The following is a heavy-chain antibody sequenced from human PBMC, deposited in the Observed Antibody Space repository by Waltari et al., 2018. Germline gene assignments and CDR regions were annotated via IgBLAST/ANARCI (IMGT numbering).Heavy chain of an antibody. Sequence: QVQLVQSGAEVKKPGASVKVSCKASGYTFTGYYMHWVRQAPGQGLEWMGRINPNSGGTIYAQKVQGRVTMTRDTSLSTAYMELSRLRSDDTAVYYCERVSYGFRAFDIWGQGTMVTVSS. D-gene: IGHD3-10*01. J-gene: IGHJ3*02. CDR2: INPNSGGT. V-gene: IGHV1-2*06. CDR1: GYTFTGYY. CDR3: ERVSYGFRAFDI.